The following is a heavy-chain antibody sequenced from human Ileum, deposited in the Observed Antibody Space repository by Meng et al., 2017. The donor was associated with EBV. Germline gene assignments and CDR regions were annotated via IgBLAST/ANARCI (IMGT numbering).Heavy chain of an antibody. CDR1: GCSISRSNW. V-gene: IGHV4-4*03. CDR3: ARVGQWLPIDY. Sequence: GLVTAPGPLAVTWPVSGCSISRSNWWSWVRHPPGKGLEWIGEIYHSVSTNYNPSLKSRVTISVDKSKNQFSLNLSSVTDADTAVYYCARVGQWLPIDYWGQGTLVTVSS. J-gene: IGHJ4*02. CDR2: IYHSVST. D-gene: IGHD6-19*01.